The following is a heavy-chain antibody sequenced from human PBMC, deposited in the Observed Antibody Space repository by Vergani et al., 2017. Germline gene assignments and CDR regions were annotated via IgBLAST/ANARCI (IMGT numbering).Heavy chain of an antibody. CDR3: ARRYGKGCLGY. CDR1: GASFSGYY. CDR2: INHSGNT. V-gene: IGHV4-34*01. D-gene: IGHD3-9*01. J-gene: IGHJ4*02. Sequence: QVQLQQWGAGLLKPSETLSLTCAVYGASFSGYYWSWIRQPPGKGLEWIGEINHSGNTNYNPSIKSRVTISVDTSKNQFSLKLSSVTAADTAVYYCARRYGKGCLGYWGQGTLVTVSS.